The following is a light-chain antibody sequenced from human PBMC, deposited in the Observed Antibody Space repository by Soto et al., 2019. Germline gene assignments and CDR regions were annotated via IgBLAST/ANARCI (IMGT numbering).Light chain of an antibody. CDR1: EGISSW. CDR3: QQANSFPLA. Sequence: DIQMTQSPSSVSASVGDRVTITCRASEGISSWLAWYQQKPRKAPNLLIHTASSLQSGAPPRFSASGSATDLSLTTSSLQTEDFATDYGQQANSFPLAFGRGTKVEIK. CDR2: TAS. J-gene: IGKJ4*01. V-gene: IGKV1-12*01.